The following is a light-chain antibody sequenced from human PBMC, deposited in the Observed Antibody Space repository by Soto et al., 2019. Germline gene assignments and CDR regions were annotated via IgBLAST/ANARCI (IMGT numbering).Light chain of an antibody. CDR1: QSLSSSY. J-gene: IGKJ2*01. Sequence: EIVLTQFPGTLSLSPGERATLSCRPSQSLSSSYLVWYQQKPGQAPRLLIYAASRRATGIPDRFSGSGSATEYTRTISRLEAEDSAVYYCQQQGTFGQGTKLEIK. CDR2: AAS. V-gene: IGKV3-20*01. CDR3: QQQGT.